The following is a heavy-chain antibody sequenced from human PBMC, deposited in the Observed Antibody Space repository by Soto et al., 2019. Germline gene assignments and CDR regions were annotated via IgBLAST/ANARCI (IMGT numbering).Heavy chain of an antibody. CDR2: LYNTGST. V-gene: IGHV4-59*13. D-gene: IGHD2-21*02. CDR3: ARDLWGYCGTDCYPLDV. Sequence: PSDTLYLTCTVSGGSISMYYWSWIRQPPGKGLEWIGYLYNTGSTIYNPSLKSRVTISVDTSKNQFSLKLNSLTAADTAVYYCARDLWGYCGTDCYPLDVWGQGTTVTVS. J-gene: IGHJ6*02. CDR1: GGSISMYY.